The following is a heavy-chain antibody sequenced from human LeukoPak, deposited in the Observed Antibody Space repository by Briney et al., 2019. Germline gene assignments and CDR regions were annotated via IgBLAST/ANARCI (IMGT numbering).Heavy chain of an antibody. D-gene: IGHD6-13*01. CDR3: ASSWYRNYFDY. J-gene: IGHJ4*02. CDR2: IWYDGSNK. CDR1: GFTFSSYG. V-gene: IGHV3-33*01. Sequence: PGGSLRLSCAASGFTFSSYGMHWVRQAPGKGLEWVAVIWYDGSNKYYADSVKGRFTISRDNSKNTPYLQMNGLRAEDTAVYYCASSWYRNYFDYWGQGTLVTVSS.